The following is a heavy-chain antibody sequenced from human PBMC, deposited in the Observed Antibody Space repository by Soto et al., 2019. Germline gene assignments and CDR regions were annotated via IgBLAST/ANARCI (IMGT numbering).Heavy chain of an antibody. V-gene: IGHV3-23*01. Sequence: GGSLRLSCAASGFTFSSYAMSWVRQAPGKGLEWVSAISGSGGSTYYADSVKGRFTISRDNSKNTLYLQMNSLRAEDTAVYYCAKDTLYSSGWYGGGVFDYWGQGTLVTVSS. CDR1: GFTFSSYA. J-gene: IGHJ4*02. CDR2: ISGSGGST. CDR3: AKDTLYSSGWYGGGVFDY. D-gene: IGHD6-19*01.